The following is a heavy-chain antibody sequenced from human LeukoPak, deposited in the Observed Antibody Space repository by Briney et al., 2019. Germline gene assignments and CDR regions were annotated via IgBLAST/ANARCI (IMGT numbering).Heavy chain of an antibody. CDR1: GFTFSDYH. J-gene: IGHJ4*02. CDR2: INQDGGAK. CDR3: TRDGDTSGYSD. D-gene: IGHD3-22*01. Sequence: PGGSLRLSCAPSGFTFSDYHMGWVRQGPGKGLEWVANINQDGGAKYYVDSVKGRFTISRDNAKNSLYLQMNSLRAEDTAVYYCTRDGDTSGYSDWGQGTLVTVSS. V-gene: IGHV3-7*01.